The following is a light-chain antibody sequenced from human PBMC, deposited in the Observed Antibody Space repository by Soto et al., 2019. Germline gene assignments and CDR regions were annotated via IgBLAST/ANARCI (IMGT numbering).Light chain of an antibody. CDR2: SNN. Sequence: QPVLTQPPSASGTPGQRVTISCSGSSSNIGSNTVHWYQQIPGTAPKLLIYSNNQRPSGVPDRFSGSKSGTSASLAISGLQSEGEADYYCAAWDDSLNADVFGTGTKLTVL. J-gene: IGLJ1*01. CDR3: AAWDDSLNADV. CDR1: SSNIGSNT. V-gene: IGLV1-44*01.